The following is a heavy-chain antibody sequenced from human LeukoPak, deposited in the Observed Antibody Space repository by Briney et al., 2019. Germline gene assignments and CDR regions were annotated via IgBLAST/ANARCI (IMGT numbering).Heavy chain of an antibody. D-gene: IGHD3-10*01. CDR1: GYTFTSYA. CDR2: IHACNGNT. CDR3: AVTTMVRGVFTFDY. Sequence: ASVKVSCKASGYTFTSYAMHWVRQAPGHRLEWMGWIHACNGNTKYSQKFQGRVTITRDTTASTAYMELSSLRSEDTAVYYCAVTTMVRGVFTFDYWGQGTLVTVSS. V-gene: IGHV1-3*01. J-gene: IGHJ4*02.